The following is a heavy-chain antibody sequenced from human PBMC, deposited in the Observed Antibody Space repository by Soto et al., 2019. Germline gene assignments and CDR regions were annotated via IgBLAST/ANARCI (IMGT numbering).Heavy chain of an antibody. CDR2: IYYSGST. CDR3: AAAYCSGGSCHPGALDY. CDR1: GGSISSYY. J-gene: IGHJ4*02. Sequence: SETLSLTCTVSGGSISSYYWSWIRQPPGKGLEWIGYIYYSGSTNYNPSLKSRVTISVDTSKNQFSLKLSSVTAADTAVYYCAAAYCSGGSCHPGALDYWGQGTLVTVSS. V-gene: IGHV4-59*08. D-gene: IGHD2-15*01.